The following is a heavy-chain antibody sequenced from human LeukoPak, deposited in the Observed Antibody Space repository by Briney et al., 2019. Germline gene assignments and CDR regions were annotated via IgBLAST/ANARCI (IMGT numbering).Heavy chain of an antibody. CDR3: ARDWDYVWGSYRYSPDY. CDR1: GYILTSYY. D-gene: IGHD3-16*02. CDR2: INPSGGST. J-gene: IGHJ4*02. V-gene: IGHV1-46*01. Sequence: ASVKVSCKASGYILTSYYMHWVRQAPGQGLEWMGIINPSGGSTSYAQKFQGRVTMTRDTSTSTVYMELSSLRSEDTAVYYCARDWDYVWGSYRYSPDYWGQGTLVTVSS.